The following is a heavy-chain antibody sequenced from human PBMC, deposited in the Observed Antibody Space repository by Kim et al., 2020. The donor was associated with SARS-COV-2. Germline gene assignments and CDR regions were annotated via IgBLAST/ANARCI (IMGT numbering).Heavy chain of an antibody. Sequence: SETLSLTCTVSGGSISSSSYYWGWIRQPPGKGLEWIGSIYYSVSTYYNPSLKSRVTISVDTSKNQFSLKLSSVTAADTAVYYCARPRRLLFLEFDYWGQGTLVTVSS. CDR2: IYYSVST. J-gene: IGHJ4*02. CDR3: ARPRRLLFLEFDY. V-gene: IGHV4-39*01. CDR1: GGSISSSSYY. D-gene: IGHD2-21*02.